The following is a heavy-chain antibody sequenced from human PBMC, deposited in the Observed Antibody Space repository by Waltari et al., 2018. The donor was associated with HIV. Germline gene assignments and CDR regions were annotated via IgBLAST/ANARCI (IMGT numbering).Heavy chain of an antibody. V-gene: IGHV4-39*01. J-gene: IGHJ6*02. CDR1: GASVTSGGYY. CDR3: ATVTSMAHYALDV. D-gene: IGHD5-18*01. Sequence: LRLQESGPRLVKPSETLSLTCSVSGASVTSGGYYWAWIRQPPGKGLEWVGSLYYSGTTFYNPSLSSRVTISMDSSMNQLSLRLTSVTVADSAIYYCATVTSMAHYALDVWGRGTTVTVSS. CDR2: LYYSGTT.